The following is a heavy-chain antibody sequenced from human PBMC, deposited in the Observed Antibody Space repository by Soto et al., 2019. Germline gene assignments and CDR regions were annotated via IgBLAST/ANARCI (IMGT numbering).Heavy chain of an antibody. Sequence: DVQLVESGGGLVQPGRSLRLSCAASGFTFDDYAMHWVRQAPGKGLEWVSGISWNSGSIGYADSVKGRFTISRDNAKNSLYLQMNSLRAEDTALYYCASQDYGGNGIDYWGQGTLVTVSS. CDR1: GFTFDDYA. CDR3: ASQDYGGNGIDY. J-gene: IGHJ4*02. CDR2: ISWNSGSI. D-gene: IGHD4-17*01. V-gene: IGHV3-9*01.